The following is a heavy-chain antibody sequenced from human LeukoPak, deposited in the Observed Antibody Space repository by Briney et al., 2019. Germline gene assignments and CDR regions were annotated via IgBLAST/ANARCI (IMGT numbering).Heavy chain of an antibody. V-gene: IGHV4-59*01. CDR3: ARVRGDILTAAYYYGMDV. CDR2: IYYSGST. Sequence: PSETLSLTCTVSGGSISSYYWSWIRQPPGKGLEWIGYIYYSGSTNYNPSLKSRVTISVDTSKNQFSLKLSSVTAADTAVYYCARVRGDILTAAYYYGMDVWGQGTTVTVSS. D-gene: IGHD3-9*01. J-gene: IGHJ6*02. CDR1: GGSISSYY.